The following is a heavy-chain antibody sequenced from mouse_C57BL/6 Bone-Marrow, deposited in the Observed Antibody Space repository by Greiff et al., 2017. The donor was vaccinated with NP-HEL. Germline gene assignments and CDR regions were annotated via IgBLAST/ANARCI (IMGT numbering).Heavy chain of an antibody. CDR3: ARHGRYYAMDY. V-gene: IGHV5-6*01. J-gene: IGHJ4*01. CDR2: ISSGGSYT. CDR1: GFTFSSYG. Sequence: EVNVVESGGDLVKPGGSLKLSCAASGFTFSSYGMSWVRQTPDKRLEWVATISSGGSYTYYPDSVKGRFTISRDNAKNTLYLQMSRLKSEDTAMYYCARHGRYYAMDYWGQGTSVTVSS.